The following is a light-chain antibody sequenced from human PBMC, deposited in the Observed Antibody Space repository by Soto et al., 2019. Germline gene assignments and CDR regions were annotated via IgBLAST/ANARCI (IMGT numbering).Light chain of an antibody. J-gene: IGKJ4*01. CDR3: QQYDTWPPLT. V-gene: IGKV3-15*01. Sequence: ETVMTQSPVTLSVSPGERVTLSCRASQSVRTSVAWYQQKPGQVPRLLIYGASAMATGIPGRISGSGSGTEFTLTISSLQSEDFAVYYCQQYDTWPPLTFGGGTKVEMK. CDR2: GAS. CDR1: QSVRTS.